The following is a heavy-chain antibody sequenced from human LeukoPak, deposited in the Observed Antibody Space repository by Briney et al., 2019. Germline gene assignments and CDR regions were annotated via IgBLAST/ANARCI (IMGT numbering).Heavy chain of an antibody. D-gene: IGHD1-26*01. V-gene: IGHV3-11*01. CDR1: GFTFSDYY. Sequence: GGSLRLSCAASGFTFSDYYMSWIRQAPGKGLEWVSYISSSGSTIYYADSVKGRFTISRDNAKNPLYLQMNSLRAEDTAVYYCAGDAVAVAGWFQYSGSYERPPNDAFDIWGQGTMVTVSS. CDR2: ISSSGSTI. J-gene: IGHJ3*02. CDR3: AGDAVAVAGWFQYSGSYERPPNDAFDI.